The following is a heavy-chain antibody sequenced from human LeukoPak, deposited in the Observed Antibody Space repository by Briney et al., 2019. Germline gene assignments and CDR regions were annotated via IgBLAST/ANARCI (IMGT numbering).Heavy chain of an antibody. D-gene: IGHD6-13*01. V-gene: IGHV4-59*01. J-gene: IGHJ4*02. CDR2: IYYSGST. CDR1: GGSISTYY. Sequence: SETLSLTCTVSGGSISTYYWSWIRQPPGKGLEWIGYIYYSGSTNYNPSLKSRVTISVDTSKNQFSLKLSSVTAADTAVYYCARDGSGYSSSWLYYWGQGTLVTVSS. CDR3: ARDGSGYSSSWLYY.